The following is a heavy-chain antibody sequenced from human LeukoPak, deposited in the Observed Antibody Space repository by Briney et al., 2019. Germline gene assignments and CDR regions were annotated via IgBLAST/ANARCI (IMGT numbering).Heavy chain of an antibody. CDR1: GGSFSGYY. Sequence: SETLSLTCAVYGGSFSGYYWSWIRQPPGKGLEWIGEINHSGSTNYNPSLKSRVTISVDTSKSQFSLKLSSVTAADTAVYYCARGHDYGDYYDYWGQGTLVTVSS. J-gene: IGHJ4*02. CDR3: ARGHDYGDYYDY. D-gene: IGHD4-17*01. CDR2: INHSGST. V-gene: IGHV4-34*01.